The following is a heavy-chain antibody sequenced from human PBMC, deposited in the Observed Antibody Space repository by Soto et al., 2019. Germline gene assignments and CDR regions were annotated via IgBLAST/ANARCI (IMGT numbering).Heavy chain of an antibody. CDR2: IIPILGIA. V-gene: IGHV1-69*02. J-gene: IGHJ6*03. D-gene: IGHD4-17*01. Sequence: SVKVSCKASGGTFSSYTISWVRQAPGQGLEWMGRIIPILGIANYAQKFQDRVTITADKSTSTAYMELSSLRSEDTAVYYCAMSTTVTTNYYYYMDVWGKRTTVTVSS. CDR3: AMSTTVTTNYYYYMDV. CDR1: GGTFSSYT.